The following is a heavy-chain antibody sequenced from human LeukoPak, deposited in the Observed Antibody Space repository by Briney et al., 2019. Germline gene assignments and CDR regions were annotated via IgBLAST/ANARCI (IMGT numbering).Heavy chain of an antibody. D-gene: IGHD1-26*01. CDR3: ATPYSGGYHGLDI. CDR1: GGSISSSIYY. J-gene: IGHJ3*02. Sequence: PSETLSLTCTVSGGSISSSIYYWAWIRQPPGKGLEWIGSIYYSGATYYNPSLKSRVTTSIDTSKTQFSLNLSSVTAADTAVYYCATPYSGGYHGLDIWGQGTMVTVSS. CDR2: IYYSGAT. V-gene: IGHV4-39*01.